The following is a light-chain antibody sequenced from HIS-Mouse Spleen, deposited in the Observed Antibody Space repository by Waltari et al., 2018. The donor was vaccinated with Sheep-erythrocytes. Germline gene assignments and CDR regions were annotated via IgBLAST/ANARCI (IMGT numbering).Light chain of an antibody. CDR3: SSYTSSSTPYYV. CDR2: DVS. J-gene: IGLJ1*01. V-gene: IGLV2-14*03. CDR1: SSDGGGYNY. Sequence: QSALTQPASVSGSPGQSITIPCTGTSSDGGGYNYVSWYQQHPGKAPKLMIYDVSNRPSGVSNRFSGSKSGNTASLTISGLQAEDEADYYCSSYTSSSTPYYVFGTGTKVTVL.